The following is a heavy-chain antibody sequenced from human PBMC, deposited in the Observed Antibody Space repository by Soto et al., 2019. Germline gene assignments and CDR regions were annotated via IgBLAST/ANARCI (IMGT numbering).Heavy chain of an antibody. V-gene: IGHV3-30*03. CDR2: ISYDGSNK. Sequence: GGSLRLSCAASGFTFSSYGMHWVRQAPGKGLEWVAVISYDGSNKYYADSVKGRFTISRDNPKNTLYLQMNSLRAEDTAVYYCGAGSGYYGMDVWGQGTTVTVSS. D-gene: IGHD3-10*01. J-gene: IGHJ6*02. CDR3: GAGSGYYGMDV. CDR1: GFTFSSYG.